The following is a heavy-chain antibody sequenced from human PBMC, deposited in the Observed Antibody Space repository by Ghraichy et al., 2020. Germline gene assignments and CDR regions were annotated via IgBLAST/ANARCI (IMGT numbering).Heavy chain of an antibody. CDR3: ARGSKVVRFYYYDGMDV. Sequence: GGSLRLSCVGSGFTFSGYSMNWVRQSPGKGLEWVSYITSSSRKIFYADSVKGRFTISRDNAQNSLYLQMNSLRDEDTAEYYCARGSKVVRFYYYDGMDVWGQGTTVTVAS. CDR1: GFTFSGYS. J-gene: IGHJ6*02. V-gene: IGHV3-48*02. D-gene: IGHD4-23*01. CDR2: ITSSSRKI.